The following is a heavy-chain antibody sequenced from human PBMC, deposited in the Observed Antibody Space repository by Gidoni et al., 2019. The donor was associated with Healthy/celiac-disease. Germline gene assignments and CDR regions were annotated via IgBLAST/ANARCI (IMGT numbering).Heavy chain of an antibody. V-gene: IGHV3-73*02. Sequence: EVQLVESGGGLVQPGGSLKLSCAASGFTFSGSAMHWVRQASGKGLEWVGRIRSKANSYATAYAASVKGRFTISRDDSMNTAYLQMNSLKTEDTAVYYCTRQETMAWEAFDIWGQGTMVTVSS. D-gene: IGHD3-10*01. CDR1: GFTFSGSA. J-gene: IGHJ3*02. CDR2: IRSKANSYAT. CDR3: TRQETMAWEAFDI.